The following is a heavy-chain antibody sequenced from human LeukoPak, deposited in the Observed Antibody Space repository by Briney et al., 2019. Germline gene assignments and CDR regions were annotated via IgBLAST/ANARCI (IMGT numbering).Heavy chain of an antibody. CDR1: GFTFSDYY. Sequence: SGGSLRLSCAASGFTFSDYYMSWIRQAPGKGLEWVSYISSSGSTIYYADSVKGRFTIPRDNAKNSLYLQMNSLRAEDTAVYYCARDWVRIAAAGTTHYYGMDVWGQGTTVTVSS. D-gene: IGHD6-13*01. CDR3: ARDWVRIAAAGTTHYYGMDV. V-gene: IGHV3-11*01. CDR2: ISSSGSTI. J-gene: IGHJ6*02.